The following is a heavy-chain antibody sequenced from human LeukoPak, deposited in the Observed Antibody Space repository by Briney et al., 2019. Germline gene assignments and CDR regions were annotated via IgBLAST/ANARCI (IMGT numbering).Heavy chain of an antibody. Sequence: GRSLRLSCRASGFTFSNYAINWVRQAPGKGLEWVAAISYDGVDIAYADSVRGRFTISRDNSKSTLYLQMSSLRAEDSALYYCAKHLFHYRKYNSDYGVLDTWGQGTLVTVSS. V-gene: IGHV3-30*18. CDR3: AKHLFHYRKYNSDYGVLDT. CDR1: GFTFSNYA. CDR2: ISYDGVDI. D-gene: IGHD4-11*01. J-gene: IGHJ5*02.